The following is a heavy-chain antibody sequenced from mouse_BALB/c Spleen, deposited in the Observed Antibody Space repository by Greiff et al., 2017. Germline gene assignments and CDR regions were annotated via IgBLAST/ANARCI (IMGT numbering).Heavy chain of an antibody. D-gene: IGHD3-3*01. J-gene: IGHJ4*01. CDR3: ARDEGLGAMDY. CDR1: GFTFSDYY. V-gene: IGHV5-4*02. CDR2: ISDGGSYT. Sequence: EVQGVESGGGLVKPGGSLKLSCAASGFTFSDYYMYWVRQTPEKRLEWVATISDGGSYTYYPDSVKGRFTISRDNAKNNLYLQMSSLKSEDTAMYYCARDEGLGAMDYWGQGTSVTVSA.